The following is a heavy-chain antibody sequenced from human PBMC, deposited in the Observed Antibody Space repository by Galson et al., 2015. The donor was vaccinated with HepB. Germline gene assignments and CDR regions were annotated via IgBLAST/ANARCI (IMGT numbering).Heavy chain of an antibody. J-gene: IGHJ1*01. CDR3: ATGLSSGYYRAAEYFQH. D-gene: IGHD3-22*01. CDR1: GYTLTELS. CDR2: FDPEDGET. V-gene: IGHV1-24*01. Sequence: SVKVSCKVSGYTLTELSMHWVRQAPGKGLEWMGGFDPEDGETIYAQKFQGRVTMTEDTSTDTAYMELSSLRSEDTAVYYCATGLSSGYYRAAEYFQHWGQGTLVTVSS.